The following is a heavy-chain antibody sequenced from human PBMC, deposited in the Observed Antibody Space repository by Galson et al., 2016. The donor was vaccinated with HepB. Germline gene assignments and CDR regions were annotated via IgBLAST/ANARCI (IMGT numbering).Heavy chain of an antibody. V-gene: IGHV3-9*01. CDR2: LSWNSGDI. Sequence: SLRLPCAASGFTFGDYAMHWVREAPGKGLEWVSGLSWNSGDIGYGDSVKGRFTISRDNAKNSLFLQMNSLRAEDTALYYCAKGPGIAVAKRFFDSWGQGTLVTVSS. D-gene: IGHD6-19*01. CDR1: GFTFGDYA. CDR3: AKGPGIAVAKRFFDS. J-gene: IGHJ4*02.